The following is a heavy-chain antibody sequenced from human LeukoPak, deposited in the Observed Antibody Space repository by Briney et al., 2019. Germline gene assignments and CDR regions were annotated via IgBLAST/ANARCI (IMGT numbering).Heavy chain of an antibody. D-gene: IGHD6-13*01. J-gene: IGHJ5*02. CDR1: GFTFSSYE. CDR2: ISSSGSTI. V-gene: IGHV3-48*03. Sequence: PGGSLRLSCAASGFTFSSYEMNWVRQAPGKGLEWVSYISSSGSTIYYADSVKGRFTISRDNAKNSLYLQMNSLRAEDTAVYYCASHGSSWFANWFDPWGQGTLVTVSS. CDR3: ASHGSSWFANWFDP.